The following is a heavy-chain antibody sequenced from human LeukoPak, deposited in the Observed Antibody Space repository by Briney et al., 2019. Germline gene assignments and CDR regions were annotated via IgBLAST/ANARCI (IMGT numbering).Heavy chain of an antibody. Sequence: EASVKVSCKASGYTFTSYAMHWVRQAPGQRLEWMGWINAGNGNTKYSQEFQGRVTITRDTSASTAYMELSSLRSEDMAVYYCATEKHVDIVATGEAFDIWGQGTMVTVSS. V-gene: IGHV1-3*03. J-gene: IGHJ3*02. CDR2: INAGNGNT. D-gene: IGHD5-12*01. CDR1: GYTFTSYA. CDR3: ATEKHVDIVATGEAFDI.